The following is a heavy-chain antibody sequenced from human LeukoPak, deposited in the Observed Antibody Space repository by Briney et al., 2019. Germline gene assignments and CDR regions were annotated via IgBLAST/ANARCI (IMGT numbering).Heavy chain of an antibody. V-gene: IGHV3-74*01. CDR2: INSDGSST. D-gene: IGHD6-19*01. CDR1: GFTVSSNY. J-gene: IGHJ4*02. Sequence: GGSLRLSCAASGFTVSSNYMSWVRQAPGKGLEWVSRINSDGSSTDYADSVKGRFTISRDNAKNTLYLQMNSLRAEDTAVYYCARARIAVAQLTDYWGQGTLVTVSS. CDR3: ARARIAVAQLTDY.